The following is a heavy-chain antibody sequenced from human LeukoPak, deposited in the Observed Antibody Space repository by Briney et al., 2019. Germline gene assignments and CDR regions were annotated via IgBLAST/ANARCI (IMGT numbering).Heavy chain of an antibody. V-gene: IGHV4-39*01. CDR2: TYYSGST. D-gene: IGHD6-19*01. CDR3: ARHRKSSGWYAGYFDL. J-gene: IGHJ2*01. CDR1: GDSLSSSSYY. Sequence: SETLSLTCTVSGDSLSSSSYYWGWIRQPPGKGPEWIATTYYSGSTYYNPSLKSRVTISVDTSKNQISLKLNSVTAADTAVYHCARHRKSSGWYAGYFDLWGRGTLVTV.